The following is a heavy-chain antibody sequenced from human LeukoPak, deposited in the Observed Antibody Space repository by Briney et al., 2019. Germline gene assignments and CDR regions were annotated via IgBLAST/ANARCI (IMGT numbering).Heavy chain of an antibody. J-gene: IGHJ5*02. CDR1: GFTFSSYA. V-gene: IGHV3-23*01. D-gene: IGHD4-23*01. Sequence: GGSLRLSCAASGFTFSSYAMSWVRQAPGEGLEWVSAISGSGGSTYYADSVKGRFPISRDNSKNTLYLQMNSLRAEDTAVYYCAKDSLRGGFLSWFDPWGQGTLVTVSS. CDR3: AKDSLRGGFLSWFDP. CDR2: ISGSGGST.